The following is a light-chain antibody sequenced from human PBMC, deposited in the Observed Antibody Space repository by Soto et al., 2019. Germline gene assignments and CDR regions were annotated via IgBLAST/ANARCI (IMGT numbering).Light chain of an antibody. CDR2: QVS. V-gene: IGLV2-14*01. J-gene: IGLJ1*01. CDR3: LSYTTSSTFV. Sequence: QSVLTQPASVSGSPGQSITISCTGTGSDICADNSVSWYQQHPGKAPKLIVFQVSFRPSAVSDRVSGSKSDNTASLTISGLHTYDEADYYCLSYTTSSTFVFGAGTKLTVL. CDR1: GSDICADNS.